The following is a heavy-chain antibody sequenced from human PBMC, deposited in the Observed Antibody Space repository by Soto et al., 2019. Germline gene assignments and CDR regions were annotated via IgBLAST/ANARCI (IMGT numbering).Heavy chain of an antibody. J-gene: IGHJ4*02. CDR2: ISSNGGST. V-gene: IGHV3-64*01. D-gene: IGHD4-17*01. Sequence: GGSLRLSCAASGFTFSSYAMHWVRQAPGKGLEYVSAISSNGGSTYYANSVKGRFTISRDNSKNTLYLQMNSLRLEDTAVYYCARGPSYSDSYFDHWGQGTLVTVSS. CDR3: ARGPSYSDSYFDH. CDR1: GFTFSSYA.